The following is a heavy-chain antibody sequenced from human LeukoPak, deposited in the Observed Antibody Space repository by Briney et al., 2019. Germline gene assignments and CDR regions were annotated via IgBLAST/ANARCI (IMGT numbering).Heavy chain of an antibody. CDR3: AREGVIGVFDY. V-gene: IGHV4-34*01. CDR2: INHSGST. Sequence: PSETLSLTCAVYGGSFRGYYWSWIRQPPGKGLEWIGEINHSGSTNYNPSLKSRVTISVDTSKNQFSLKLSSVTAADTAVYYCAREGVIGVFDYWGQGTLVTVSS. J-gene: IGHJ4*02. CDR1: GGSFRGYY. D-gene: IGHD3-10*01.